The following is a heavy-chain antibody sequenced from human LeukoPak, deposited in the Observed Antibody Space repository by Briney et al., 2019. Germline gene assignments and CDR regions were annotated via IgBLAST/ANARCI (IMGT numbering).Heavy chain of an antibody. V-gene: IGHV4-61*02. CDR2: IYTSGST. J-gene: IGHJ5*02. CDR3: ARVTIFGVVIDP. Sequence: PSQTLSLTCTVSGGSISSGSYYWSWIRQPAGKGLEWIGRIYTSGSTNYNPSLKSRVTISVDTSQNQCSLKRTSVTAADTAVYYCARVTIFGVVIDPWGQGTLVTVSS. CDR1: GGSISSGSYY. D-gene: IGHD3-3*01.